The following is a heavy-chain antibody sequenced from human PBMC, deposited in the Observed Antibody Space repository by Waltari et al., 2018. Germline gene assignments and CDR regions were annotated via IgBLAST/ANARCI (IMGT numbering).Heavy chain of an antibody. Sequence: QLRLQQWGAGLLKPSETLSLTCAVSGGSFNGYYWSWIRQTPGKGLEWIGEVDHSGSANYSPSLKSRVTVSLDTSNKQVSLTRTSVTAADTGIYYCARDARDWEAVDNTYLDSWGQGTLVAVSS. CDR1: GGSFNGYY. CDR3: ARDARDWEAVDNTYLDS. CDR2: VDHSGSA. J-gene: IGHJ4*02. V-gene: IGHV4-34*01. D-gene: IGHD2-21*02.